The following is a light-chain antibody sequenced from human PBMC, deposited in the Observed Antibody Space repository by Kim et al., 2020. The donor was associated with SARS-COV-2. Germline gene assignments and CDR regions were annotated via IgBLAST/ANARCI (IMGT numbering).Light chain of an antibody. CDR3: QNHDSAPHP. V-gene: IGKV1-27*01. CDR1: QCISTY. Sequence: SASVGDRVSITCRASQCISTYLAWYQQKPEKVPKVPIYDASILQSGVPSRVSGGGSGTHCTLTISSLQPEDIATHYCQNHDSAPHPFGQGTKLEI. J-gene: IGKJ2*01. CDR2: DAS.